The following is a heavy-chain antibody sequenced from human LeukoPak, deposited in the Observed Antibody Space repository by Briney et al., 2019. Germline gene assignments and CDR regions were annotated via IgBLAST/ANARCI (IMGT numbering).Heavy chain of an antibody. Sequence: GSSVKVSCQASGGTFNRHAISWVRPAPGQGLEWMGGIIPIFGTANYAQKFQGRVTITADESTSTAYMELSSLRSEDTAVYYCARGGGSGSYIFDYWGQGTLVTVSS. CDR3: ARGGGSGSYIFDY. D-gene: IGHD1-26*01. J-gene: IGHJ4*02. CDR1: GGTFNRHA. CDR2: IIPIFGTA. V-gene: IGHV1-69*01.